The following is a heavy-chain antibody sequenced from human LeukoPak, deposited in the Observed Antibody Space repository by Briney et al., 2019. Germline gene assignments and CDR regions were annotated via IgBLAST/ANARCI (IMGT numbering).Heavy chain of an antibody. CDR2: ISGSGGST. J-gene: IGHJ4*02. Sequence: GGSLRLSCAASGFTFSSYAMSWVRQAPGKGLEWVSAISGSGGSTYYADSVKGRFTISRDNSKNTLYLQMNSLRAEDTAVYYCAKAGIVVVPAAMWVYFDYWGQGTLVTVSS. CDR1: GFTFSSYA. D-gene: IGHD2-2*01. CDR3: AKAGIVVVPAAMWVYFDY. V-gene: IGHV3-23*01.